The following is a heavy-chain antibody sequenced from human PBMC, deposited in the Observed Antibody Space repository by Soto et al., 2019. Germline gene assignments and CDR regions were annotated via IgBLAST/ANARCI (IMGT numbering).Heavy chain of an antibody. CDR2: ISYDGSNK. Sequence: GGSLSLSCAASGFTFSSYGMHWVRPAPGKGLEWVAVISYDGSNKYYADPVKGRFTISRDNSKNTLYLQMNSLRAEDTAVYYCAKDSGRVDYSNPYGMDVWGQGTTVTVSS. D-gene: IGHD4-4*01. V-gene: IGHV3-30*18. CDR1: GFTFSSYG. CDR3: AKDSGRVDYSNPYGMDV. J-gene: IGHJ6*02.